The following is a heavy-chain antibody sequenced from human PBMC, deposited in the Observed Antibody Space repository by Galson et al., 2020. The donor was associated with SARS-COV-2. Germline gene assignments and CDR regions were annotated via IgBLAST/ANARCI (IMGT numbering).Heavy chain of an antibody. D-gene: IGHD3-3*01. CDR3: AKPKGGYDFRSGYPFDY. V-gene: IGHV3-23*01. CDR2: LSASGGST. Sequence: GGSLRLSCAASGFTFSSYAMSWVRQAPGKGLEWVSALSASGGSTYYADSVKGRFTISRDNSKNTLFLQMSGLRAEDTAVYYCAKPKGGYDFRSGYPFDYWGQGTLVTVSS. CDR1: GFTFSSYA. J-gene: IGHJ4*02.